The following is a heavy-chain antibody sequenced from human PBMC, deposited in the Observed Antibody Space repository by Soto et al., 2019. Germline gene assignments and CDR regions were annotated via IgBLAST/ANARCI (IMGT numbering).Heavy chain of an antibody. V-gene: IGHV3-30*18. D-gene: IGHD3-3*01. CDR3: VKGSDVARQELDY. CDR2: ISADGSDK. Sequence: QVQLVESGGGVVQPGRSQRLSCAASEFTFSNFGMHWVRQAPGKGLEWVAAISADGSDKYFSGSVKGRFTISRDNSKNTLFLQMNSLRVEDTAVYYCVKGSDVARQELDYWGQGTLVTVSS. J-gene: IGHJ4*02. CDR1: EFTFSNFG.